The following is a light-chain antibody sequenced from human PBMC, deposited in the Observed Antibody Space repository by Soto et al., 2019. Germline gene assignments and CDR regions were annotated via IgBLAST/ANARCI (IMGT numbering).Light chain of an antibody. CDR1: QSVSSN. J-gene: IGKJ1*01. Sequence: EIVMTQSPATLSVSPEERVTLSCRASQSVSSNLAWYQQKPGQAPRLLISGASTRATGVPARFSGSGSGTEFTLTISSLQSEGFALYHCQQYNSWPPTFGQGTKVEIK. CDR3: QQYNSWPPT. V-gene: IGKV3-15*01. CDR2: GAS.